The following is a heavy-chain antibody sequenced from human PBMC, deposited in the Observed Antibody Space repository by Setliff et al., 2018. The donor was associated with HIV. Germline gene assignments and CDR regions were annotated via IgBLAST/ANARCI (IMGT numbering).Heavy chain of an antibody. CDR3: ANMQWASNAWYSFDY. CDR2: IKQDGSDK. CDR1: GFTFGNYW. J-gene: IGHJ4*02. V-gene: IGHV3-7*03. D-gene: IGHD6-19*01. Sequence: GGSLRLSCGASGFTFGNYWMNWVRRPPGKGLEWVANIKQDGSDKYYVDSVEGRFTISRDNAKNSLYLQMNSLRAEDTAVYYCANMQWASNAWYSFDYWGQGALVTVSS.